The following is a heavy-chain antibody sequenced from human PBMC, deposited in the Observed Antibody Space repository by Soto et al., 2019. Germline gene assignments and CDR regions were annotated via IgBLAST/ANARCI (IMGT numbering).Heavy chain of an antibody. V-gene: IGHV3-74*01. D-gene: IGHD2-2*01. Sequence: PGGSLRLSCAASGFTFSSYWMHWVRQAPGKGLVWVSRINSDGSSTSYADSVKGRFTISRDNAKNTLYLQMNSLRAEDTAVYYCARGHCSSTSCYLYVYYYYYMDVWGKGTTVTVSS. J-gene: IGHJ6*03. CDR1: GFTFSSYW. CDR3: ARGHCSSTSCYLYVYYYYYMDV. CDR2: INSDGSST.